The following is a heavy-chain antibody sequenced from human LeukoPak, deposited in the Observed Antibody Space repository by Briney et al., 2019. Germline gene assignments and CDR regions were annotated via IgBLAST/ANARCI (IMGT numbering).Heavy chain of an antibody. CDR1: GFTSDDYA. J-gene: IGHJ4*02. D-gene: IGHD5-24*01. CDR3: AREGMAGRGLFDC. Sequence: GGSLRLSCAASGFTSDDYAMSWVRHAPGKGLEYVSGINWNGGSTVYADSVKGRFTISRDNPKNSLYLQMNSLRAEDTAFYYCAREGMAGRGLFDCWGQGTLVTVSS. CDR2: INWNGGST. V-gene: IGHV3-20*04.